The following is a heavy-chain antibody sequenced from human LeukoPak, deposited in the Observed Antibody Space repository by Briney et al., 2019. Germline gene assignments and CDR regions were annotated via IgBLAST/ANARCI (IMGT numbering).Heavy chain of an antibody. CDR3: AKDPAAAAAGYFDY. V-gene: IGHV3-30*18. Sequence: GGSLRLSCAASGVTFSSYGMHWVRQAPGKGLEWVAVISYDGSNKYYADSVKGRFTISRDNSKNTLYLQMNSLRAEDTAVYYCAKDPAAAAAGYFDYWGQGTLVTVSS. CDR1: GVTFSSYG. CDR2: ISYDGSNK. J-gene: IGHJ4*02. D-gene: IGHD6-13*01.